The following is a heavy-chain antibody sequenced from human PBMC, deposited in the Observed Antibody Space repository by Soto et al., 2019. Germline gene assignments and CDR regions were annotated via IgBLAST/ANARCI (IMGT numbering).Heavy chain of an antibody. CDR2: IYHSGST. D-gene: IGHD6-19*01. CDR1: GYSISSGYY. V-gene: IGHV4-38-2*02. CDR3: ARDGLSSGQNGFDP. Sequence: PSETLSLTCAVSGYSISSGYYWGWIRQPPGKGLEWIGSIYHSGSTYYNPSLKSRVTISVDTSKNQFSLKLSSVTAADTAVYYCARDGLSSGQNGFDPWGQGTLVTVSS. J-gene: IGHJ5*02.